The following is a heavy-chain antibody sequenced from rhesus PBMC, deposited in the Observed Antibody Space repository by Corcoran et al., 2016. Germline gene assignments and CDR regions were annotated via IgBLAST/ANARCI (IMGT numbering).Heavy chain of an antibody. V-gene: IGHV4S7*01. J-gene: IGHJ4*01. D-gene: IGHD5-24*01. Sequence: QVQLQESGPGLVKPSETLSLTCAVSGGSISDSYYWSWIRQPPGKGLEWMGYIYGSWCSTYYNPSLQSRVTISTDTSKNQFSLKLSSVTAADPAVYYCAAPHPGYSYSRFDYWGQGVLVTVSS. CDR1: GGSISDSYY. CDR2: IYGSWCST. CDR3: AAPHPGYSYSRFDY.